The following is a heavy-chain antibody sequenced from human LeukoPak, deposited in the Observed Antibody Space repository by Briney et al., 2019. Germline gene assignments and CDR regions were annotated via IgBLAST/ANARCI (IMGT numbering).Heavy chain of an antibody. V-gene: IGHV3-7*01. Sequence: GGSLRLSCADSGFTFSSYWMSWVRQAPGKGLEWVANIKQDGSEKYYADSVKGRFTISRDNAKNSLYLQMNSLRAGDTAVYYCARVAKERVGGVYYFDYWGQGTLVTVSS. D-gene: IGHD1-1*01. CDR1: GFTFSSYW. CDR2: IKQDGSEK. J-gene: IGHJ4*02. CDR3: ARVAKERVGGVYYFDY.